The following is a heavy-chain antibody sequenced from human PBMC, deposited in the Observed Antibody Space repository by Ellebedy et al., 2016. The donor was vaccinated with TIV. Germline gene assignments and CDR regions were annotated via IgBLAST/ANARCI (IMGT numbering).Heavy chain of an antibody. D-gene: IGHD3-22*01. Sequence: SETLSLTCTVSDDSISDYYWSWIRQPPGKGLEWIGYVYYSGTTNYNPSLRSRVTMSMDTSKRQFSLNLRSVTAADTAVYYCAKAAVYSSPLGWFDPWGQGTLVTVSS. V-gene: IGHV4-59*01. CDR1: DDSISDYY. J-gene: IGHJ5*02. CDR3: AKAAVYSSPLGWFDP. CDR2: VYYSGTT.